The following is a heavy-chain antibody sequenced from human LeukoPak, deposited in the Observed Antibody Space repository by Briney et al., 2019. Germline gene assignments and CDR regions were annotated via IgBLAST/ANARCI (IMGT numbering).Heavy chain of an antibody. D-gene: IGHD5-12*01. Sequence: VSVKASCKVSAYTLTELSMHWVRQAPGNGLDWMGGFYPEDGETIYAQKFQGRVTMPEDTSTDTAYMELSSLRSEDTAVYYCATVLRGYSGFILDYWGQGTLVTVSS. CDR1: AYTLTELS. CDR2: FYPEDGET. CDR3: ATVLRGYSGFILDY. V-gene: IGHV1-24*01. J-gene: IGHJ4*02.